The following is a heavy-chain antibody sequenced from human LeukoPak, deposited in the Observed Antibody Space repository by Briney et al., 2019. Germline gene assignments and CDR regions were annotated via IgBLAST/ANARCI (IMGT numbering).Heavy chain of an antibody. Sequence: PSETLSLTCAVYGGSFSGYYWSWIRQPPGKGLEWIGEINHSGSTNYNPSLKSRVTISVDTSKNQFSLKLSSVTAADTAVYYCARGRISYSSSWSYNWFDPWGQGTLVTVSS. D-gene: IGHD6-13*01. CDR2: INHSGST. V-gene: IGHV4-34*01. J-gene: IGHJ5*02. CDR1: GGSFSGYY. CDR3: ARGRISYSSSWSYNWFDP.